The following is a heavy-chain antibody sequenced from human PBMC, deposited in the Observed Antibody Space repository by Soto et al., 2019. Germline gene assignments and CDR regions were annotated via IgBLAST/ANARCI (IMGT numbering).Heavy chain of an antibody. J-gene: IGHJ6*02. Sequence: PGGSLRLSCTASGFTFGDYAMSWFRQAPGKGLEWVGFIRSKAYGGTTEYAASAKGRFTISRDDSKSIAYLQMNSLKTEDTAVYYCTRPQTPTYYDFWSGYLGVYYYGMDVWGQGTTVTVSS. CDR2: IRSKAYGGTT. D-gene: IGHD3-3*01. CDR3: TRPQTPTYYDFWSGYLGVYYYGMDV. V-gene: IGHV3-49*03. CDR1: GFTFGDYA.